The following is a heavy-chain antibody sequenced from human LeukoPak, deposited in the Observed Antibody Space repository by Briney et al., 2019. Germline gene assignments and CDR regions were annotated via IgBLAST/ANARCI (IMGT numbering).Heavy chain of an antibody. CDR1: GFIFDDYA. V-gene: IGHV3-9*03. CDR3: AKDIGSRTYCGGDCYSWAFDV. CDR2: ISWDSGNI. Sequence: GGSLRLSCAASGFIFDDYAMHWVRQVPGKGLEWVSGISWDSGNIGYADSVKGRFTISRDNAKNSLYLQMNSLRAEDMAFYYCAKDIGSRTYCGGDCYSWAFDVWGQGTMVTVSS. D-gene: IGHD2-21*02. J-gene: IGHJ3*01.